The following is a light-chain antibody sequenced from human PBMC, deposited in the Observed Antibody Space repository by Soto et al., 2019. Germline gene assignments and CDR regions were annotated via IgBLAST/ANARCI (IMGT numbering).Light chain of an antibody. CDR1: QSVSSN. Sequence: EIVMTQSPATLSVSPGERATISCRATQSVSSNLAWYQQKPGQAPRLLFYGASTRASVIPARFSGSVFGKEFTLTFSSLQSEDFAVYHCQQYNNWPGTFGQGTKVDIK. CDR2: GAS. V-gene: IGKV3-15*01. J-gene: IGKJ1*01. CDR3: QQYNNWPGT.